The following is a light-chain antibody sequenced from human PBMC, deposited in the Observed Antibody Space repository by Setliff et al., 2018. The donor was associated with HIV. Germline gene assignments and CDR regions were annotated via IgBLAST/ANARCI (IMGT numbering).Light chain of an antibody. V-gene: IGLV1-47*01. Sequence: QSVLTQPPSASGTPGQRVTISCSGSSSNIGSNFLYWYQHLPGTAPKLLIYRNNQRPSGVPDRFSGSKSGTSASLAISGLQPEDEGDFYCAAWDDSLSCYVFGSGTKSPS. CDR1: SSNIGSNF. CDR2: RNN. CDR3: AAWDDSLSCYV. J-gene: IGLJ1*01.